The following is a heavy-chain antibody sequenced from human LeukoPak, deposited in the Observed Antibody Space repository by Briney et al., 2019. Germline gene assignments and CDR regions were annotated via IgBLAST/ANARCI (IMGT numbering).Heavy chain of an antibody. V-gene: IGHV3-48*03. CDR2: IDSSGSLI. Sequence: GGSLRLSCAASWLTYSSYEINWVRQAPGKGVEGVSYIDSSGSLIHYADSVQGRFTGSRDNAQNSLYLQMNSLRAEVTALYYIARERASCGGDCLDYWGQGTLVTVSS. J-gene: IGHJ4*02. CDR3: ARERASCGGDCLDY. D-gene: IGHD2-21*02. CDR1: WLTYSSYE.